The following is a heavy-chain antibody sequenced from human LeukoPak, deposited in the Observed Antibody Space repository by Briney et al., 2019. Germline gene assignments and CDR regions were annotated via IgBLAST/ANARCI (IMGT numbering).Heavy chain of an antibody. Sequence: PSETLSLTCTVSGGSISSYYWGWIRQPPGKGLEWIGSIYYSGSTLYNPSLKSRVTMSIDTSKDQFSLKLSSVTAADTAVYYCARQGGGYDSSGYWHWFGPWGQGTLVTVSS. V-gene: IGHV4-59*08. D-gene: IGHD3-22*01. CDR3: ARQGGGYDSSGYWHWFGP. J-gene: IGHJ5*02. CDR1: GGSISSYY. CDR2: IYYSGST.